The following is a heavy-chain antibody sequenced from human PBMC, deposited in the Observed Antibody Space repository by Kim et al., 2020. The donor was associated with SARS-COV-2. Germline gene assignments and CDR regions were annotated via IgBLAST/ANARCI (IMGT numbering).Heavy chain of an antibody. Sequence: VESRITIYRDKSKNTLYLKMNSLRAEDTAVYYCARDRRIQLWRREYGMDVWGQGTTVTVSS. D-gene: IGHD5-18*01. J-gene: IGHJ6*02. V-gene: IGHV3-30*07. CDR3: ARDRRIQLWRREYGMDV.